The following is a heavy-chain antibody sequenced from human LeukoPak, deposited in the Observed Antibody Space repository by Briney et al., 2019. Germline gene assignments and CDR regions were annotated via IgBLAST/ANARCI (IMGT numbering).Heavy chain of an antibody. J-gene: IGHJ3*02. V-gene: IGHV4-4*07. Sequence: SETLSLTCTVSGGSISSYYWSWIRQPAGKGLEWIGRIYTSGSTNYNPSLKSRVTMSVDTSKNQFSMKLSTVTAADTAVYYCARDRSGYDDAFDIWGQGTMVTVSS. D-gene: IGHD5-12*01. CDR3: ARDRSGYDDAFDI. CDR2: IYTSGST. CDR1: GGSISSYY.